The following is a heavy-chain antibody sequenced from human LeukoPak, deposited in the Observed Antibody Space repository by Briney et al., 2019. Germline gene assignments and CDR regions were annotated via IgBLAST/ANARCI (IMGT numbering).Heavy chain of an antibody. CDR1: GGSVSSGSYY. D-gene: IGHD2-8*02. J-gene: IGHJ5*02. V-gene: IGHV4-61*01. Sequence: SETLSLTCTVSGGSVSSGSYYWSWIRQPPGKGLEWIGYIYYSGSTNYNPSLKSRVTISVDTSKNQFSLKLSSVTAADTAVYYCAREGTGGYGWFDPWGQGTLVTVSS. CDR3: AREGTGGYGWFDP. CDR2: IYYSGST.